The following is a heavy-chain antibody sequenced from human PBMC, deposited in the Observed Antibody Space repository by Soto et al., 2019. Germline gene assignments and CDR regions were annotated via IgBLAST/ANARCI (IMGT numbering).Heavy chain of an antibody. J-gene: IGHJ6*02. CDR2: IYPGDSDT. D-gene: IGHD2-15*01. CDR3: AKSMGGTANGMDV. Sequence: GESLKISYTGSGCNFTSYWIGWVRQMPGKGLEWMGIIYPGDSDTRYSPSFQGQVTISADKSISTAYLQMNSLRAEDTALYYCAKSMGGTANGMDVWGQGTTVTVSS. V-gene: IGHV5-51*01. CDR1: GCNFTSYW.